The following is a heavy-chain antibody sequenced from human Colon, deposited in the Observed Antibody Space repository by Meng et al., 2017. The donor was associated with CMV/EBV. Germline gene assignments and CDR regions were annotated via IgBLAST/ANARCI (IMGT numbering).Heavy chain of an antibody. V-gene: IGHV4-34*01. CDR1: GGSLSGYY. CDR2: INQSGST. CDR3: AREAGPFFGVIVYDS. D-gene: IGHD3-3*01. J-gene: IGHJ4*02. Sequence: QGEVQQWGSGLLKTSETLSLTCGVSGGSLSGYYWTWIRKSPGKGLEWIGEINQSGSTNYNPSLKSRVTVSVDTSKNQFSLRVTSVTAADSALYYCAREAGPFFGVIVYDSWGQGTLVTVSS.